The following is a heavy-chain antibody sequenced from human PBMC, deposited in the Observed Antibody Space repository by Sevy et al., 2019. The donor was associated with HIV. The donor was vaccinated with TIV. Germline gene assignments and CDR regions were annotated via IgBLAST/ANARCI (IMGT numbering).Heavy chain of an antibody. CDR2: LKSDVYGGTI. CDR3: TRWKAAQSIFDY. Sequence: GGSLRLSCTASGFTFGDYCMSWVRQAPGKGLEWVAFLKSDVYGGTIDHAASVRGRFVVTRDNSKTIAYLQMNDLKTEDTGVYYCTRWKAAQSIFDYWGQGALVTVSS. J-gene: IGHJ4*02. V-gene: IGHV3-49*04. CDR1: GFTFGDYC. D-gene: IGHD6-13*01.